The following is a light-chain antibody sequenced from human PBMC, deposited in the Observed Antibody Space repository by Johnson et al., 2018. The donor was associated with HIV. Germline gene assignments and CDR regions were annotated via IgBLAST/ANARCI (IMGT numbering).Light chain of an antibody. CDR3: GTWDSSLGAHYV. J-gene: IGLJ1*01. Sequence: QSVLTQPPSVSAAPGQKVTISCSGSSSNIGNNYVSWYQQLPGTAPKLLIYENNKRPSGIPDRFSGSKSGTSATLGITGLQTGDEADYYCGTWDSSLGAHYVIGTGTKVTGL. CDR2: ENN. CDR1: SSNIGNNY. V-gene: IGLV1-51*02.